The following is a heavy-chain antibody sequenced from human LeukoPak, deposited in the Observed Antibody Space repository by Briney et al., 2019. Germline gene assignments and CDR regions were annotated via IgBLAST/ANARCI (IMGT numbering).Heavy chain of an antibody. CDR2: IIPIFGTA. V-gene: IGHV1-69*05. Sequence: GASVTVSFTASGGTFTIYAISWVRQAPGQGLERMGGIIPIFGTANYAQKFQGRVTITTDESTSTAYMELSSLRSEDTAVYYCARAKTGYYYYYYMDVWGKGTTVTVSS. CDR3: ARAKTGYYYYYYMDV. J-gene: IGHJ6*03. CDR1: GGTFTIYA.